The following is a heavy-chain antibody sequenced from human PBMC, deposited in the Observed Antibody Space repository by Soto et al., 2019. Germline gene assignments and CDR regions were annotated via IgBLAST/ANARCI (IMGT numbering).Heavy chain of an antibody. CDR1: GFTLNTFT. CDR2: MSYDGSKK. CDR3: ARGRIASAATIWCACDV. J-gene: IGHJ3*01. V-gene: IGHV3-30-3*01. Sequence: QVQLVESGGGVVQPGKSLRLSCAASGFTLNTFTMHWVRQAPGKGLEWVAIMSYDGSKKYYADSVKGRFTISRDNSKNTLYQQMNSLRTEDTAVYYCARGRIASAATIWCACDVWCQGTMVTVSS. D-gene: IGHD6-13*01.